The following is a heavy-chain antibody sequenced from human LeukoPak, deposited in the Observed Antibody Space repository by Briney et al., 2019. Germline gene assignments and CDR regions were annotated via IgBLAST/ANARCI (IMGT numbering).Heavy chain of an antibody. D-gene: IGHD6-13*01. V-gene: IGHV4-34*01. Sequence: SETLSLTCAVYGGSFSGYYWSWIRQPPGKGLEWIGEINHSGSTNYNPSLKSRVTISVDTSKNQFSLKLSSVTAADTAVYYCARGLSIGYSSSWYAPAPFDAFDIWGQGTMVTVSS. J-gene: IGHJ3*02. CDR3: ARGLSIGYSSSWYAPAPFDAFDI. CDR2: INHSGST. CDR1: GGSFSGYY.